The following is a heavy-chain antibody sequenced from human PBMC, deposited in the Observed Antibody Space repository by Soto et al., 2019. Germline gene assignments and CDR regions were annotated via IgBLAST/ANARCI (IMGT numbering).Heavy chain of an antibody. CDR2: INPNSRGT. CDR3: ARVTLKAGNWFDP. J-gene: IGHJ5*02. Sequence: ASVKVSCTASGYTFTDYFIHWVRQAPGQGFEWMGWINPNSRGTNYAQKFQGRVTMTRDTSNSTAYMELRGLTSDDTAVYYCARVTLKAGNWFDPWGQGTLVTVSS. V-gene: IGHV1-2*02. CDR1: GYTFTDYF.